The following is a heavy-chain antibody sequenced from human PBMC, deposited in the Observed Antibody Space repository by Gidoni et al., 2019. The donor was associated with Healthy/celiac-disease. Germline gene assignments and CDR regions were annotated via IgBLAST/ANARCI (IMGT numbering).Heavy chain of an antibody. Sequence: QVQLQESGPGLVKPSQTLSLPCTVSGGSIRSGGSYWSWIRQHPGKGLEWIGYIYYSGSTYYNPSLKSRVTISVDTSKNQFSLKLSSVTAADTAVYYCARVGVGIRVVAATDYYYGMDVWGQGTTVTVSS. V-gene: IGHV4-31*03. J-gene: IGHJ6*02. D-gene: IGHD2-15*01. CDR1: GGSIRSGGSY. CDR3: ARVGVGIRVVAATDYYYGMDV. CDR2: IYYSGST.